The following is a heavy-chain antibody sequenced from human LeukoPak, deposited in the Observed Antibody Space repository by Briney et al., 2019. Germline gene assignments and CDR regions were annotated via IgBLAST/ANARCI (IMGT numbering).Heavy chain of an antibody. D-gene: IGHD2-2*01. CDR3: ARAYCSSTSCYSPFDY. Sequence: ASVKVSCKASGYTFTSYAVHWVRQAPGQRLEWMGWINAGNGNAKYSQKFQGRVTITRDTSASTAYMELSSLRSEDTAVYYCARAYCSSTSCYSPFDYWGQGTLVTVSS. CDR1: GYTFTSYA. CDR2: INAGNGNA. J-gene: IGHJ4*02. V-gene: IGHV1-3*01.